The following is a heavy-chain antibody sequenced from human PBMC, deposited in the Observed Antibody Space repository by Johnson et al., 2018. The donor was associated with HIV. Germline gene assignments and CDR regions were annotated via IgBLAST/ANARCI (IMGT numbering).Heavy chain of an antibody. Sequence: VQLVESGGGVVRPGGSLRLSCAASGFTFSNAWMSWVRQVPGKGLEWVGRIKSKTDGGTTDYAAPVKGRFTISRDDAKNTLYLQMNSLKTEDTAVYYCTTVRMSSAYAFDIWGQGTTVTVSS. CDR3: TTVRMSSAYAFDI. V-gene: IGHV3-15*01. CDR1: GFTFSNAW. J-gene: IGHJ3*02. CDR2: IKSKTDGGTT. D-gene: IGHD6-25*01.